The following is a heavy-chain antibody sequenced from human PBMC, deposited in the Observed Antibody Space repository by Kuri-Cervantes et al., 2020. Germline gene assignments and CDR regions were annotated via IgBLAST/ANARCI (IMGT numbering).Heavy chain of an antibody. CDR3: ARYGGPSGYYYYYYGMDV. Sequence: ASVKVSCKASGYTFTSYGISWVRQAPGQGLEWMGWISAYNGNTNYAQKLQGRVTMTSDTSISTAYMELSRLRSDDTAVYYCARYGGPSGYYYYYYGMDVWGQGTTVTVSS. V-gene: IGHV1-18*01. J-gene: IGHJ6*02. CDR2: ISAYNGNT. CDR1: GYTFTSYG. D-gene: IGHD4-23*01.